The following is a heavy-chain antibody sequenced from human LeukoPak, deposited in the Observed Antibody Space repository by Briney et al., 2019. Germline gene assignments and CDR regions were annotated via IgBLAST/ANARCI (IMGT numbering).Heavy chain of an antibody. CDR3: ARDLRGGHFDY. Sequence: GGSLRLSCAASGFTFSSYAMSWLRQGPGKGLEWVAVIWYDGSKRFYADSVQGRFTISRDDSKNTLYLQMNSLRAEDTAVYYCARDLRGGHFDYWGQGTLVTVSS. CDR1: GFTFSSYA. D-gene: IGHD2-15*01. J-gene: IGHJ4*02. CDR2: IWYDGSKR. V-gene: IGHV3-33*08.